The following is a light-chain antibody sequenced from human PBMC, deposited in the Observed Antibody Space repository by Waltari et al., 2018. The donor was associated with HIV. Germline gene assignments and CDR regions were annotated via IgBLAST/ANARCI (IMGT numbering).Light chain of an antibody. Sequence: QSVLTQPPSASGTPGQNVTISCSGNTSNIGTNIVNWYQQFPGAAPKLLIYSNNQRPSGVPARFSGSKPGTSASLAISGLQSEDEADYFCAAWDDTLNGLFGGGTKLTVL. CDR2: SNN. CDR3: AAWDDTLNGL. V-gene: IGLV1-44*01. CDR1: TSNIGTNI. J-gene: IGLJ2*01.